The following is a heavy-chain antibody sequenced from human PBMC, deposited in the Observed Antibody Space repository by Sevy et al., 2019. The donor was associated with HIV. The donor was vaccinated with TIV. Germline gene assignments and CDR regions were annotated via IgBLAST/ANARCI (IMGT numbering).Heavy chain of an antibody. CDR1: GFTFSSYA. D-gene: IGHD3-22*01. Sequence: GGSLRLSCAASGFTFSSYAMSWVRQAPGKGLEWVSAIRGSGGSTYYADSVKGRFTISRDNSKNTLYLQMNSLRAEDTAVYYCATSGYYPPFTAFWGQGTLVTVSS. CDR3: ATSGYYPPFTAF. V-gene: IGHV3-23*01. J-gene: IGHJ4*02. CDR2: IRGSGGST.